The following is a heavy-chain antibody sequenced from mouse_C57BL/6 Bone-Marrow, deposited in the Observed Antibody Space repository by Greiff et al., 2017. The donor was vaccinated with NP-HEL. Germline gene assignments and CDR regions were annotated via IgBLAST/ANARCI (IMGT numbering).Heavy chain of an antibody. D-gene: IGHD1-1*01. V-gene: IGHV5-16*01. CDR3: ARDNYYRSSYSYWYFDV. Sequence: EVKLVESEGGLVQPGSSMKLSCTASGFTFSDYYMAWVRQVPEKGLEWVANINYDGSSTYYLDSLKSRFIISRDNAKNILYLQMSSLKSEDTATYYCARDNYYRSSYSYWYFDVWGTGTTVTVSS. CDR2: INYDGSST. J-gene: IGHJ1*03. CDR1: GFTFSDYY.